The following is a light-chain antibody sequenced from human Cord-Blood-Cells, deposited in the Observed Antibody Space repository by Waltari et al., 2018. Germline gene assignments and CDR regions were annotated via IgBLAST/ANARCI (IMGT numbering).Light chain of an antibody. V-gene: IGKV1-8*01. CDR1: QGISSY. CDR2: AAS. CDR3: LQYYSYPCT. J-gene: IGKJ3*01. Sequence: ALRMTQSPSSFSASTVDRVTITCRASQGISSYLAWYQQKPGKAPKLLIYAASTLQSGLPSRFSGSGAGTDVTLTISCLQSEDFATYYCLQYYSYPCTSGPGTKVDTK.